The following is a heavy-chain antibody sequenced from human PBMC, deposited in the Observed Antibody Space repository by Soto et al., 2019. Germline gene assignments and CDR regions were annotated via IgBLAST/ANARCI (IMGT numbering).Heavy chain of an antibody. Sequence: QITLKESGPTLVKPTQTLTLTCTFSGFSLTTSGVGVGWIRQAPGKALEWLTLIYGDDDKLSIPSLRSRLTIIKNTSKNQVVLTMTNMDPVDKATYYCAHRVRDSGGLFDCWGQGTLVTVSS. CDR2: IYGDDDK. CDR1: GFSLTTSGVG. J-gene: IGHJ4*02. D-gene: IGHD3-10*01. CDR3: AHRVRDSGGLFDC. V-gene: IGHV2-5*02.